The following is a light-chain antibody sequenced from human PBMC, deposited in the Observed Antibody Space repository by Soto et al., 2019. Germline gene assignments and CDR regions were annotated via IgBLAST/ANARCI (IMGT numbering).Light chain of an antibody. CDR1: QSVSSN. Sequence: ELVMTQSPATMSVSLGARATLSCRASQSVSSNLAWYQQKPGQGTRLLIYGASTRATGIPARFSGSGSGTEFTLTISSLQSEEFAVYYCKQYNNWPWTVGQGTKVAIK. V-gene: IGKV3-15*01. J-gene: IGKJ1*01. CDR2: GAS. CDR3: KQYNNWPWT.